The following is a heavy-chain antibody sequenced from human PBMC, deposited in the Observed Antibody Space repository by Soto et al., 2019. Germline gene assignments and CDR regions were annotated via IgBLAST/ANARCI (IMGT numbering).Heavy chain of an antibody. V-gene: IGHV3-23*01. J-gene: IGHJ5*02. CDR1: GFTFSNYA. CDR2: ISGSGGSA. CDR3: AKDPYSEVRVPVAIGFDP. Sequence: GGSLRLSCAASGFTFSNYAMTWVRQGPGKGLEWVSAISGSGGSAYYADSVKGRFTISRDNSKNTLYLQMNSLRADDSGVYYFAKDPYSEVRVPVAIGFDPWGPGTLVTVSS. D-gene: IGHD2-2*01.